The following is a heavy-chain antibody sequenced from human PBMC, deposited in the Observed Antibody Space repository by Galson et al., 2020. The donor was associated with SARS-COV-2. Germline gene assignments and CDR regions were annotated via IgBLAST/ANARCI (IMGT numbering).Heavy chain of an antibody. Sequence: GESLKISCAASGFTFSDYYMSWIRQAPGKGLEWVSYISSSGSTIYYADSVKGRFTISRDNAKNSLYLQMNSLRAEDTAMYYCARDFVVVPAATEMYYYYGMDVWGQGTTVTVSS. CDR1: GFTFSDYY. V-gene: IGHV3-11*01. CDR2: ISSSGSTI. CDR3: ARDFVVVPAATEMYYYYGMDV. J-gene: IGHJ6*02. D-gene: IGHD2-2*01.